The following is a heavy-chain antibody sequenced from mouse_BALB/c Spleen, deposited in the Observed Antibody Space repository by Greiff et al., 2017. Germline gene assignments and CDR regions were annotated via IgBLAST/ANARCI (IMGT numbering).Heavy chain of an antibody. D-gene: IGHD2-3*01. V-gene: IGHV1S81*02. CDR3: ARSSDGYLYYYAMDY. CDR2: INPSNGRT. Sequence: QVQLQQPGAELVKPGASVKLSCTASGYTFTSYWMHWVKQRPGQGLEWIGEINPSNGRTNYNEKFKSKATLTVDKSSSTAYMQLSSLTSEDSTVYYCARSSDGYLYYYAMDYWGQGTSVTVSS. J-gene: IGHJ4*01. CDR1: GYTFTSYW.